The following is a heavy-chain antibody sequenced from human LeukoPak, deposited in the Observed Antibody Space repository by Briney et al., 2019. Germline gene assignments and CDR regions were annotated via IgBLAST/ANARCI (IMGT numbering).Heavy chain of an antibody. CDR2: IYSGGST. CDR1: GFTFSSYA. CDR3: ASESSGYYYGSGSFDY. D-gene: IGHD3-10*01. J-gene: IGHJ4*02. Sequence: GGSLRLSCAASGFTFSSYAMSWVRQAPGKGLEWVSVIYSGGSTYYADSVKGRFTISRDNSKNTLYLQMNSLRAEDTAVYYCASESSGYYYGSGSFDYWGQGTLVTVSS. V-gene: IGHV3-66*01.